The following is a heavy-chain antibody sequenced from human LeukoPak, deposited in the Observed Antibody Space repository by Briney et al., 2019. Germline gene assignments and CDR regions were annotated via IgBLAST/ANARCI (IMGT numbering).Heavy chain of an antibody. CDR1: GGSFSGYY. V-gene: IGHV4-34*01. CDR3: ARATYWLRPYGMDV. D-gene: IGHD3-9*01. J-gene: IGHJ6*02. Sequence: SETLSLTCAVYGGSFSGYYWSWIRQPPGKGLEWIGEINHSGSTNYNPSLKSRVTISVDTSKNQFSLKLSSVTAADTAVYYCARATYWLRPYGMDVWGQGTTVTVSS. CDR2: INHSGST.